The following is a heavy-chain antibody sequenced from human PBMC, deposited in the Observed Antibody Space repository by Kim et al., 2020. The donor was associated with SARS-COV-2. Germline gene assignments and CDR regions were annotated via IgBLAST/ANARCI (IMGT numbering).Heavy chain of an antibody. J-gene: IGHJ4*02. CDR1: GFTFSSYS. D-gene: IGHD3-10*01. CDR2: ISSSSSTI. CDR3: AYIGELLGLPTIDY. Sequence: GGSLRLSCAASGFTFSSYSMNWVRQAPGKGLEWVSYISSSSSTIYYADSVKGRFTISRDNAKNSLYLQMNSLRDEDTAVYYCAYIGELLGLPTIDYWGQGTLVTVSS. V-gene: IGHV3-48*02.